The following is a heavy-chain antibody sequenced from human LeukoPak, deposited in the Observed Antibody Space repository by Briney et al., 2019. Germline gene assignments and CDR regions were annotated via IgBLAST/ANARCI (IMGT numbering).Heavy chain of an antibody. CDR1: GGSFSGYY. Sequence: PSETLSLTCAVYGGSFSGYYWSWIRQPPGKGLEWIGEIHHSGSTNYNPSLKSRVTISVDTSKNQFSLNLTSVTAADAAVYYCARVPAARIYGMDVWGQGTTVTVS. V-gene: IGHV4-34*01. D-gene: IGHD6-6*01. CDR2: IHHSGST. J-gene: IGHJ6*02. CDR3: ARVPAARIYGMDV.